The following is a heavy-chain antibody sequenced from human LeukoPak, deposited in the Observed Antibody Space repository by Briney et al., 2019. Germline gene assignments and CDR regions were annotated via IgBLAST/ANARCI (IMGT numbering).Heavy chain of an antibody. CDR2: ISSSGSTI. Sequence: GGSLRLSCAASGFTFSDYYMSWIRQAPGKGLEWVSYISSSGSTIYYADSVKGRFTISRDNAKNSLYLQMNSLRAEDTAVYYCARDRKVGWMVRGVIQNDYWGQGTLVTVSS. CDR3: ARDRKVGWMVRGVIQNDY. J-gene: IGHJ4*02. V-gene: IGHV3-11*01. D-gene: IGHD3-10*01. CDR1: GFTFSDYY.